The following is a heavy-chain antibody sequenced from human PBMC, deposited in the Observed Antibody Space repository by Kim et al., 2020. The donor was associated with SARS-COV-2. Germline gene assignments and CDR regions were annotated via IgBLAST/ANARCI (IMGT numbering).Heavy chain of an antibody. CDR2: ISSSGSTI. V-gene: IGHV3-48*03. Sequence: GGSLRLSCAASGFTFSSYEMNWVRQAPGKGLEWVSYISSSGSTIYYADSVKGRFTISRDNAKNSLYLQMNSLRAEDTAAYYCARDTTDYGDYGGGEEYYYYGMDVWGQGTTVTVSS. J-gene: IGHJ6*02. CDR1: GFTFSSYE. D-gene: IGHD4-17*01. CDR3: ARDTTDYGDYGGGEEYYYYGMDV.